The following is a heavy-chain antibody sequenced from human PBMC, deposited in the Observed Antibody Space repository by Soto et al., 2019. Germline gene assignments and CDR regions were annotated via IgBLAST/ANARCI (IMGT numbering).Heavy chain of an antibody. CDR2: ISYGGSNK. Sequence: QVQLVESGGGVVQPGTSLTLSCAASGFNFDDYNMHWVRQAPGKGLEWIASISYGGSNKAYRYSLQGRLYISRDNSRNTLFLQLSGVTRDDTAVFCCARELGEKQWPDNSGIEVWGQGTTVTVSS. D-gene: IGHD6-19*01. V-gene: IGHV3-30*04. J-gene: IGHJ6*02. CDR3: ARELGEKQWPDNSGIEV. CDR1: GFNFDDYN.